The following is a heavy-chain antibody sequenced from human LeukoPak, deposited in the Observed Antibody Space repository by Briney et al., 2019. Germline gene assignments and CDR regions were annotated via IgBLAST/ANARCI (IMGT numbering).Heavy chain of an antibody. CDR3: ARGLGNGDNWFDP. V-gene: IGHV4-30-2*01. J-gene: IGHJ5*02. D-gene: IGHD1-1*01. CDR2: IYHSGST. CDR1: GGSISSGGYS. Sequence: SETLSLTCAVSGGSISSGGYSWSWIRQPPGKGLEWIGYIYHSGSTYYNPSLKSRVTISVDRPKNQFSLKLSSVTAADTAVYYCARGLGNGDNWFDPWGQGTLVTVSS.